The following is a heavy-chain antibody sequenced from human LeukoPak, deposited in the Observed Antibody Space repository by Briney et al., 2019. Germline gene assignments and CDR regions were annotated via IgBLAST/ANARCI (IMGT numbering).Heavy chain of an antibody. D-gene: IGHD3-3*01. CDR2: IYSGGST. V-gene: IGHV3-53*01. Sequence: PGGSLRLSCAASGFTVSSNYMSWVRQAPGKGLEWVSVIYSGGSTYYADSVKGRFTISRDNSNNTLYLQMNSLRAEDTAVYYCARVPYDFWSGYYSYYYYYMDVWGKGTTVTVSS. CDR1: GFTVSSNY. J-gene: IGHJ6*03. CDR3: ARVPYDFWSGYYSYYYYYMDV.